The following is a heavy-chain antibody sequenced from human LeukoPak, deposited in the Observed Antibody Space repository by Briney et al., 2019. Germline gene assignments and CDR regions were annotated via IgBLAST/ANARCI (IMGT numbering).Heavy chain of an antibody. CDR2: IYHSGST. Sequence: TLSLTCAVSGGSISSGGYFWSWIRQPPGKGLEWIGYIYHSGSTYYNPSLKSRVTISVDRSKNQFSLKLSSVTAADTAVYYCARGRFLGMDVWGQGTTVTVSS. CDR3: ARGRFLGMDV. D-gene: IGHD2-21*01. CDR1: GGSISSGGYF. V-gene: IGHV4-30-2*01. J-gene: IGHJ6*02.